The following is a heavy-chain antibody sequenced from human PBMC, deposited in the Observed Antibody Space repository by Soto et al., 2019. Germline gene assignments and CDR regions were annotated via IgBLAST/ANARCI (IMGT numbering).Heavy chain of an antibody. CDR2: INHSGST. CDR1: GGSFSGYC. V-gene: IGHV4-34*01. D-gene: IGHD2-2*01. J-gene: IGHJ4*02. Sequence: SETLSLTCAVYGGSFSGYCWSWIRQPPGKGLEWIGEINHSGSTNYNPSLKSRVTISVDTSKNQFSLKLSSVTAADTAVYYCARGVETRSRGSDYFDYWGQGTLVTVSS. CDR3: ARGVETRSRGSDYFDY.